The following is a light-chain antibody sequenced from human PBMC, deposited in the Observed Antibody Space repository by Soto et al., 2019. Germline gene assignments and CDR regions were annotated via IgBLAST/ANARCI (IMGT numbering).Light chain of an antibody. CDR1: QSVSSY. CDR2: EAS. V-gene: IGKV3-11*01. Sequence: EIVLTQSPATLSLSPGERATLSCRASQSVSSYLAWYQQKPGQAPRLLIYEASNRATGIPARFSGSGSGTDFTLTIISLEPEDFAVYYCQQRSNWLTFGGGTKVEIK. J-gene: IGKJ4*01. CDR3: QQRSNWLT.